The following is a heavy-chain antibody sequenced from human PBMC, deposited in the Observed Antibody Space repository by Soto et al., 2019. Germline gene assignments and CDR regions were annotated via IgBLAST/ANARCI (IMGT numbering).Heavy chain of an antibody. CDR2: INHSGST. CDR1: GGSFSGYY. CDR3: ARNHVLRYFDWFRPVWWFDP. D-gene: IGHD3-9*01. V-gene: IGHV4-34*01. J-gene: IGHJ5*02. Sequence: PSETLSLTCAVYGGSFSGYYWSWIRQPPGKGLEWIGEINHSGSTNYNPSLKSRVTISVDTSKNQFSLKLSSVTAADTAVYYCARNHVLRYFDWFRPVWWFDPWGQGTQVTVSS.